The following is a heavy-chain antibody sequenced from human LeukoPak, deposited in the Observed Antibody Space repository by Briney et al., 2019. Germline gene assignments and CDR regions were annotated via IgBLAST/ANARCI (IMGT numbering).Heavy chain of an antibody. Sequence: QTGGSLRLSCAASGLIVSSNYMSWVRQAPGKGLEWVANIKEDGDEKYYVDSVKGRFTISRDNAHNSLFLEMDSLRADDTAVYYCAGNGKSKLQYWGQGTLVTVSS. CDR1: GLIVSSNY. D-gene: IGHD1-1*01. CDR3: AGNGKSKLQY. V-gene: IGHV3-7*03. J-gene: IGHJ4*02. CDR2: IKEDGDEK.